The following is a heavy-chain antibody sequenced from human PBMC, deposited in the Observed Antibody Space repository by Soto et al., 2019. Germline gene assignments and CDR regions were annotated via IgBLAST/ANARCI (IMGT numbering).Heavy chain of an antibody. CDR3: ARLDTAMAYYYGMDV. CDR2: IYPGDSDT. Sequence: GESLKISCKGSGYSFTSYWIGWVLQMPGKGLEWMGIIYPGDSDTRYSPSFQGQVTISADKSISTAYLQWSSLKASDTAVYYCARLDTAMAYYYGMDVWGQGTTVTFSS. J-gene: IGHJ6*02. V-gene: IGHV5-51*01. D-gene: IGHD5-18*01. CDR1: GYSFTSYW.